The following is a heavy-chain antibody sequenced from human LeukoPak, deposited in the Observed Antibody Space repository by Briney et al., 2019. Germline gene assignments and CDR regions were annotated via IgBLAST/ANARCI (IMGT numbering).Heavy chain of an antibody. V-gene: IGHV3-23*01. CDR2: IIGSAANT. D-gene: IGHD3-10*01. CDR1: GLTVSSYA. Sequence: GGSLRLSCGASGLTVSSYAMSWVRQAPGKGLEWVSTIIGSAANTYYADSVKGRFTISRDDSKNTVYLQMNSLRAEDTTVYSCAKYTSGTSYRGLDQWGHGTLVTVSS. J-gene: IGHJ4*01. CDR3: AKYTSGTSYRGLDQ.